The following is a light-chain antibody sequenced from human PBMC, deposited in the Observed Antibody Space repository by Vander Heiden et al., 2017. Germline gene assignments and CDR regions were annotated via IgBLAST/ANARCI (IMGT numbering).Light chain of an antibody. CDR1: QDISSY. Sequence: DIQLTPSPSFLSASVGDRVTITCRASQDISSYLVWYQQKPGRAPKLLIYAASTLERGVPSRFSGSGSGTIFTLTITSLQPEDFATYYCQQVNSFPRTFGLGTKVEIK. CDR3: QQVNSFPRT. CDR2: AAS. J-gene: IGKJ1*01. V-gene: IGKV1-9*01.